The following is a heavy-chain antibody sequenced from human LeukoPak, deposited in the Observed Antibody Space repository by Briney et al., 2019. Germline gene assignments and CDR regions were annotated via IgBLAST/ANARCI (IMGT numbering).Heavy chain of an antibody. CDR3: ARPTKECSSWYWWFDP. J-gene: IGHJ5*02. Sequence: GGSLRLSCAASGFTFSSYWMHWVRPAPGKGLVWVSRINNDGSSTSYADSVKGRFTISRDNAKNTLYLQMNSLRAEDTAVYYCARPTKECSSWYWWFDPWGEGTLVTVSS. V-gene: IGHV3-74*01. D-gene: IGHD6-13*01. CDR2: INNDGSST. CDR1: GFTFSSYW.